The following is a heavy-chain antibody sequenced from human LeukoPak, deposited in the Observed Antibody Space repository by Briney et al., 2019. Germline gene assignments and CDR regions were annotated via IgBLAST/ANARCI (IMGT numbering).Heavy chain of an antibody. CDR2: IYYSGST. D-gene: IGHD3-3*01. J-gene: IGHJ6*03. CDR3: PRGVTIFGVVTGSLYYYYMDV. CDR1: GGSISSYY. Sequence: PSETLSLTCTVSGGSISSYYWSWIRQPPGRGLEWIGYIYYSGSTNYNPSLKSRVTISVDTSKNQFSLKLSSVTAADTAVYYCPRGVTIFGVVTGSLYYYYMDVWGKGTTVTVSS. V-gene: IGHV4-59*01.